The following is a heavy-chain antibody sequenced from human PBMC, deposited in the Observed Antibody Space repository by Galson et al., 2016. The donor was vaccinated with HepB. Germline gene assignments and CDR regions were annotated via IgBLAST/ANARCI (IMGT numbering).Heavy chain of an antibody. J-gene: IGHJ3*02. CDR1: GGSFSGYY. Sequence: ETLSLTCAVYGGSFSGYYWTWIRQPPGKGLEWIGEINHSGSADYNPSLKSRVTISVDTSKNQFSLNLSSVTAADTAVYYCARYVPNCGGDCYRDAFDIWGPGTMVTVSS. CDR2: INHSGSA. D-gene: IGHD2-21*02. CDR3: ARYVPNCGGDCYRDAFDI. V-gene: IGHV4-34*01.